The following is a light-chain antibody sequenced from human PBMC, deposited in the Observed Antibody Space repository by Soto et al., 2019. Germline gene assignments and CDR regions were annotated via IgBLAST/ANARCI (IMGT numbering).Light chain of an antibody. Sequence: DLQMTQSPSSLSASVVYIVTITCRASQTISRYLSWYQQTPGKAPNLLIYDASTLQSGVPSRFSGSGSGTDFTLTISSLQPEDFATYYCHQTHTTPLTFGGGTKVDI. CDR2: DAS. V-gene: IGKV1-39*01. CDR3: HQTHTTPLT. CDR1: QTISRY. J-gene: IGKJ4*01.